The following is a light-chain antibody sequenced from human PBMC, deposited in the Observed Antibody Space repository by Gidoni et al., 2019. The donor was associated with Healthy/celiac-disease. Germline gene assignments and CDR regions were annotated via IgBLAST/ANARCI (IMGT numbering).Light chain of an antibody. V-gene: IGKV3-15*01. Sequence: EIVMTQSTATLSVSPGERATLSCRASQSVSSNLAWYQQKPGQAPRLLIYGASTRATGIPARFSGSGSGTEFTLTISSLQSEDFAVYYCQQYNNWPRTFGHGTKVEIK. CDR2: GAS. CDR1: QSVSSN. CDR3: QQYNNWPRT. J-gene: IGKJ1*01.